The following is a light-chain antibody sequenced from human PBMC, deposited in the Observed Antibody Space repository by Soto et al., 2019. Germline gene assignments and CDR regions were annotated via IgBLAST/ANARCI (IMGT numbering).Light chain of an antibody. V-gene: IGKV1-39*01. CDR1: QSISSY. CDR3: QQGNPPRCT. Sequence: DIKMTQSPASLSLSVGDRVTITCRASQSISSYLNWYQQKPGKATKILIYAASSVQSGVPSRCSGSGAGKDFTLISSMVPQEDFVTYYRQQGNPPRCTFGQGTRLEIK. J-gene: IGKJ5*01. CDR2: AAS.